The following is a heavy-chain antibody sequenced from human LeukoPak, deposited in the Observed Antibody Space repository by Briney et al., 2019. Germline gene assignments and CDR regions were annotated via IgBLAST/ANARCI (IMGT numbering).Heavy chain of an antibody. V-gene: IGHV3-7*04. CDR2: VKEDGSEK. D-gene: IGHD6-13*01. J-gene: IGHJ4*01. CDR3: ARDISPEKGQQLAN. Sequence: GGSLRLSCAASGFTFSRFWMSWVRQAPGKGLEYVANVKEDGSEKYYVDSVKGRFTISRDNAKNSLSLQMSSLRVEDTAVYYCARDISPEKGQQLANWGQGTQVTVSS. CDR1: GFTFSRFW.